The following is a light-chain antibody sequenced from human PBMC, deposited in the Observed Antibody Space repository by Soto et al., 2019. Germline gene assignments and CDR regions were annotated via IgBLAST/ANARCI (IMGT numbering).Light chain of an antibody. Sequence: DLQRVRAAYARTACGGERLKITCRASQSISSYLNWYQQKPGKAPKLLIYAASSLQSGVPSRFSGSGSGTDFTLTISSLQPEDFATYYCQQSYSTPHTFGQGTKVDIK. CDR3: QQSYSTPHT. CDR1: QSISSY. CDR2: AAS. J-gene: IGKJ1*01. V-gene: IGKV1-39*01.